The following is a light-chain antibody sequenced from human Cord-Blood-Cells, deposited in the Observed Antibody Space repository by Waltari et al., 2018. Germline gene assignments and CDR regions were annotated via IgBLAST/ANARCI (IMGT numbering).Light chain of an antibody. CDR2: EVS. Sequence: QSALIQPPSASGSPEQSVTISCTGTSSDVGGYNYVSWYQQHPGNAPKLMIYEVSKRPSGVPDRFSGSKSGNTASLTVSGLQAEDEADYYCSSYAGSNNFVVFGGGTKLTVL. CDR1: SSDVGGYNY. J-gene: IGLJ2*01. CDR3: SSYAGSNNFVV. V-gene: IGLV2-8*01.